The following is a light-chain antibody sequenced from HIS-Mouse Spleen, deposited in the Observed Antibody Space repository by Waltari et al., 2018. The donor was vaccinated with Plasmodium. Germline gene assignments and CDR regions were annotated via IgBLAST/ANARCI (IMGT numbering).Light chain of an antibody. CDR2: QDS. J-gene: IGLJ3*02. CDR3: QAWDSSTWV. V-gene: IGLV3-1*01. CDR1: KLGDKY. Sequence: SYELTQPPSVSVSPGQTASITCSGDKLGDKYACWYQQKPGQSPVLGIYQDSKRPSGIPERFSCSNSGNTATLTISGTQAMDEADYYCQAWDSSTWVFGGGTKLTVL.